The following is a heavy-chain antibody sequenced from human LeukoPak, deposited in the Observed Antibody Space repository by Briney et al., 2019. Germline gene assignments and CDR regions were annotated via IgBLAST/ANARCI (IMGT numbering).Heavy chain of an antibody. CDR3: ARHDPFQY. CDR1: GGSITSSSHY. V-gene: IGHV4-39*01. Sequence: PSETLSLTCTVSGGSITSSSHYWGWIRQPPGMGLEWVGSVHYIGNTYYNSSLSSRITISVDTSSNQFSLRLNSVTAADTALYYCARHDPFQYWGQGALVTVSS. J-gene: IGHJ4*02. CDR2: VHYIGNT.